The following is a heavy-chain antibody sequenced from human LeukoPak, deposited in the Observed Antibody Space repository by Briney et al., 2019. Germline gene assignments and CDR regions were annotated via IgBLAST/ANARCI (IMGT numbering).Heavy chain of an antibody. CDR3: AKAPGGDFYDSSGYVWFDP. CDR2: ISESAGHT. V-gene: IGHV3-23*01. Sequence: GGSVRLSCEVSGFSLTSHAMSWVRQAPGKGLEWVSSISESAGHTNYADSVMGRTTISRDNSKNTLYFQMSSLRVEDTAVYYCAKAPGGDFYDSSGYVWFDPWGQGTLVTVSS. CDR1: GFSLTSHA. J-gene: IGHJ5*02. D-gene: IGHD3-22*01.